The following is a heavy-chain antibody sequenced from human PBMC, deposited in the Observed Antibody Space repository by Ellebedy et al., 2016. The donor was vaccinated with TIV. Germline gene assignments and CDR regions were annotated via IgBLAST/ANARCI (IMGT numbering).Heavy chain of an antibody. Sequence: GGSLRLSXAASGFTLGNYAMNWVRQAPGQGLEWVAMISGIGPLTYYTDSVRGRFTISRDISNNTLYLQMNSLRVDDTAVYYCAKDFDYDGSGYYRRFDYWGQGTLVTVSS. CDR3: AKDFDYDGSGYYRRFDY. D-gene: IGHD3-22*01. CDR1: GFTLGNYA. J-gene: IGHJ4*02. CDR2: ISGIGPLT. V-gene: IGHV3-23*01.